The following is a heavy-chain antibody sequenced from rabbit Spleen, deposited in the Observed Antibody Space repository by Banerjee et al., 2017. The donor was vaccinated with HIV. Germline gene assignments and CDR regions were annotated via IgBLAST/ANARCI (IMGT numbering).Heavy chain of an antibody. CDR1: GIDFSNCYY. CDR3: ARHAGYAGYGYSTLDL. D-gene: IGHD8-1*01. V-gene: IGHV1S43*01. J-gene: IGHJ3*01. Sequence: QSLEESGGDLVKPGTSLTLTCKASGIDFSNCYYMYWVRQAPGKGLELIAWIYTRDGSTYYASWVSGRFTISRSTSLNTVTLQLKSLTAADTATYFCARHAGYAGYGYSTLDLWGQGTLVTVS. CDR2: IYTRDGST.